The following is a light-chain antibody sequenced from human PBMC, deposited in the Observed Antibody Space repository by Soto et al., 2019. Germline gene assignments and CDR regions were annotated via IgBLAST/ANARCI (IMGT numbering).Light chain of an antibody. Sequence: DIQLTQSPSTLSASVGDRVTITCRASQSISNWLAWYQQKPGKAPKVLIYDVSSLKSGVPSRFSGSGSGTDFTFTISSLQPEDIATYYCQQAASFPITFGQGTRLEIK. J-gene: IGKJ5*01. CDR3: QQAASFPIT. CDR1: QSISNW. V-gene: IGKV1-5*01. CDR2: DVS.